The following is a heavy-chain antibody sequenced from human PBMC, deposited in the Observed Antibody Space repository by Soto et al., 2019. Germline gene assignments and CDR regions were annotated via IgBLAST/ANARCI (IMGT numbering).Heavy chain of an antibody. CDR1: GFTFSSYG. J-gene: IGHJ6*02. CDR3: ARAGEDIVVVPAAIQLSYYYYGMDV. V-gene: IGHV3-33*01. Sequence: PGGSLRLSCAASGFTFSSYGMHWVRQAPGKGLEWVAVIWYDGSNKYYADSVERRFTISSDNSKNTLYLQMNSPRAEDTAVYYCARAGEDIVVVPAAIQLSYYYYGMDVWGQGTTVPVSS. CDR2: IWYDGSNK. D-gene: IGHD2-2*02.